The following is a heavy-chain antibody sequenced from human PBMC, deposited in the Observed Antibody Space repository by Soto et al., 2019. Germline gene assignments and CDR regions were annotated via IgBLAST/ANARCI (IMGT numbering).Heavy chain of an antibody. CDR2: IIPIFGTA. CDR3: ARILGADGSGPGYYYCGIDV. J-gene: IGHJ6*04. CDR1: GGTFGSYA. D-gene: IGHD3-10*01. Sequence: SVKVSCKASGGTFGSYAISWVRHAPGQGLEWMGGIIPIFGTANYAQKFQGRVTITADESTSTAYMELSSLRSEDTAVYYCARILGADGSGPGYYYCGIDVWGKESTVTIAS. V-gene: IGHV1-69*13.